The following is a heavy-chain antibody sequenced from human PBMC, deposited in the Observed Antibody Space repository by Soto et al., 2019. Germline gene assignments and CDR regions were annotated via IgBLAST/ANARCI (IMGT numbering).Heavy chain of an antibody. CDR3: AKDYSAAVAGTYDAFDI. Sequence: EVQVVESGGGLVQPGKSLRLSCAASEFTFDDYAMHWVPQPPGKGLEWVSGINWNSGDIVYADSVKGRFTISRDNANNSLYLQMNSLRSEDTALYYCAKDYSAAVAGTYDAFDIWGQGTMVTVSS. J-gene: IGHJ3*02. V-gene: IGHV3-9*01. D-gene: IGHD6-19*01. CDR1: EFTFDDYA. CDR2: INWNSGDI.